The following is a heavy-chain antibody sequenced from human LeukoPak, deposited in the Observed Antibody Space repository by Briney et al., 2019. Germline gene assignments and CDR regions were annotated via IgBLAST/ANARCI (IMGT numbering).Heavy chain of an antibody. CDR1: GDSISTSNSY. Sequence: SETLSLTCTVSGDSISTSNSYWGWIRQPPGKGLEWIGSIYYSGSTYYNPSLKSRVTISVDTSKNQFSLKLSSVTAADTAVYYCAREDGDYYYYYYMDVWGKGTTVTVSS. D-gene: IGHD5-24*01. CDR3: AREDGDYYYYYYMDV. CDR2: IYYSGST. J-gene: IGHJ6*03. V-gene: IGHV4-39*07.